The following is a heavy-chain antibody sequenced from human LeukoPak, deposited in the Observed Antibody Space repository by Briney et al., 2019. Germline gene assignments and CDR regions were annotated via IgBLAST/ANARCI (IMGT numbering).Heavy chain of an antibody. CDR1: GGSFSGYY. CDR3: ARSKDIVVVITRRGGAFDI. Sequence: SETLSLTCAVYGGSFSGYYWSWIRQPPGKGLEWIGEINHSGSTNYNPSLKSRVTISVDTSKNQFSLKLSSVTAADTAVYYCARSKDIVVVITRRGGAFDIWGQGTMVTVSS. CDR2: INHSGST. J-gene: IGHJ3*02. V-gene: IGHV4-34*01. D-gene: IGHD3-22*01.